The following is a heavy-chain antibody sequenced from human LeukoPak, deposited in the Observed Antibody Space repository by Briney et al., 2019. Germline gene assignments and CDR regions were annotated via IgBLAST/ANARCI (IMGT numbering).Heavy chain of an antibody. V-gene: IGHV1-46*01. CDR1: GYTFTGYY. J-gene: IGHJ4*02. D-gene: IGHD3-10*01. CDR3: ARTWGGPFDY. Sequence: ASVKVSCKASGYTFTGYYMHWVRQAPGQGLEWMGIINPSGGSTSYAQKFQGRVTMTRDMSTSTVYMELSSLRSEDTAVYYCARTWGGPFDYWGQGTLVTVSS. CDR2: INPSGGST.